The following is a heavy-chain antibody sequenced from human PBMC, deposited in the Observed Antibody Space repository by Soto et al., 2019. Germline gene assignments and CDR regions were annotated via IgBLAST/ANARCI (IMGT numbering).Heavy chain of an antibody. CDR2: ILYSGTT. CDR1: GGSINKSNYF. CDR3: ARLGWGNGDSDY. Sequence: SSETLSLTCTVSGGSINKSNYFWGWIRQPRGKGLEWIGSILYSGTTSYNSSLKSRVTISVDTSKNQFSLKLSSVTAADTAVYYCARLGWGNGDSDYWGQGTLVTVSS. J-gene: IGHJ4*02. D-gene: IGHD2-21*01. V-gene: IGHV4-39*01.